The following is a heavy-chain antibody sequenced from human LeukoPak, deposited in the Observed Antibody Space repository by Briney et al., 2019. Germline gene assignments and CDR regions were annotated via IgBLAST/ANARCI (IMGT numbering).Heavy chain of an antibody. CDR1: GFTFSSYA. V-gene: IGHV3-23*01. Sequence: PGGSLRLSCAASGFTFSSYAMSWVRQAPGKGLEWVSAIVGSGGNMYYADSVKGWFTISRNNFMSTLYMQMNSLRAEDTAVYYCAKGLTWDSTSCSDWGQGTLVTVSS. D-gene: IGHD2-2*01. J-gene: IGHJ4*02. CDR2: IVGSGGNM. CDR3: AKGLTWDSTSCSD.